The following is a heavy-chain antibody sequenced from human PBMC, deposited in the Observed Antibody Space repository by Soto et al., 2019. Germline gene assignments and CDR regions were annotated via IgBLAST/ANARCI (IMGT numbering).Heavy chain of an antibody. D-gene: IGHD3-9*01. CDR2: ISGSGGST. CDR1: GFTFSSYA. Sequence: GGSLRLSCAASGFTFSSYAMSWVRQAPGKGLEWVSAISGSGGSTYYADSVKGRFTISRDNSKNTLYLQMNSLRAEDTAVYYCAKDPVRRRDDILTGSAAFDIWGQGTMVTVSS. CDR3: AKDPVRRRDDILTGSAAFDI. V-gene: IGHV3-23*01. J-gene: IGHJ3*02.